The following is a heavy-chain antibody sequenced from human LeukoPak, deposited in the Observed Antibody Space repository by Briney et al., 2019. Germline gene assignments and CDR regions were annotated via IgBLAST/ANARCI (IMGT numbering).Heavy chain of an antibody. D-gene: IGHD6-19*01. CDR1: GGSISSYY. V-gene: IGHV4-38-2*02. CDR3: ARIGSSGWYKDY. CDR2: IYHSGTT. Sequence: SETLSLTCTVSGGSISSYYWDWIRQPPGKGLEWIGSIYHSGTTYYNPSLKSRATISVDTSKNQFSLKLNSVTAADTAVYYCARIGSSGWYKDYWGQGTLVAVSS. J-gene: IGHJ4*02.